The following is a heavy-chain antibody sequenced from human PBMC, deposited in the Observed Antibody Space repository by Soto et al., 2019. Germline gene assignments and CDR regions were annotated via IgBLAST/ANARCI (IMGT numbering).Heavy chain of an antibody. V-gene: IGHV3-11*01. J-gene: IGHJ5*02. CDR1: GFTFSDYY. Sequence: QVQLVESGGGLVKPGGFLRLSCAASGFTFSDYYMSWIRQAPGKGLEWVSYISSSGSTIYYADSVKGRFTISRDNAKNSLYLQMNSLRAEDTAVYCCANIDPYDKWFDPWGQGTLVTVSS. CDR2: ISSSGSTI. CDR3: ANIDPYDKWFDP. D-gene: IGHD3-9*01.